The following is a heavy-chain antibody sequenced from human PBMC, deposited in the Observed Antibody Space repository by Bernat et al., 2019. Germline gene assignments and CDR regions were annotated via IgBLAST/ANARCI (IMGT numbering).Heavy chain of an antibody. CDR2: LSYDGSNK. J-gene: IGHJ4*02. V-gene: IGHV3-30*18. D-gene: IGHD3-22*01. CDR3: AKDSYYYDSSGYSDY. CDR1: GFTFSSYG. Sequence: QVQLVESGGGVVQPGRSLRLSCAASGFTFSSYGMHWVRQAPGKGLEWVAVLSYDGSNKYYADSVKGRFTISRDNSKNTLYLQMNSLRAEDTAVYYCAKDSYYYDSSGYSDYWGQGTLVTVSS.